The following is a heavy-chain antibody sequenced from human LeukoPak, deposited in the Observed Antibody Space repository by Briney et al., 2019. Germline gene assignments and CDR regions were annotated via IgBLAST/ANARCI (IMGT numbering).Heavy chain of an antibody. D-gene: IGHD1-14*01. J-gene: IGHJ3*02. V-gene: IGHV6-1*01. CDR1: GDSVSSNSAA. Sequence: SQTLSLTCAISGDSVSSNSAAWSWIRQSPSRGLEWLGRTYYRSKWYYDYAVSLKSRITINPVISKNQFSLQLNSVTPEDTAVYYCARDTGAFDIWGQGTMVTVSS. CDR2: TYYRSKWYY. CDR3: ARDTGAFDI.